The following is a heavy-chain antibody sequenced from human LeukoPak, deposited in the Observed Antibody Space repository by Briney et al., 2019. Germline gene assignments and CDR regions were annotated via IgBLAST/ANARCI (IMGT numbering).Heavy chain of an antibody. CDR3: AKDGEKLWFGELLGVGRWFDP. V-gene: IGHV3-43D*03. Sequence: GGSLRLSCAASGFTFDDYAMHWVRQVPGKGLEWVSLITWDGDTTYYADSVKRRFTISRDNSKNSLYLQMNSLRAEDTAFYYCAKDGEKLWFGELLGVGRWFDPWGQGTLVTVSS. CDR2: ITWDGDTT. D-gene: IGHD3-10*01. CDR1: GFTFDDYA. J-gene: IGHJ5*02.